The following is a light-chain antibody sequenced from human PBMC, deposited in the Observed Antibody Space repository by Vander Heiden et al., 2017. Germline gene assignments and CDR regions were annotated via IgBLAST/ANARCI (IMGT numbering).Light chain of an antibody. CDR3: GAWDSSLSVVL. CDR2: DNN. CDR1: SSNIGYNS. V-gene: IGLV1-51*01. Sequence: QSVLTQPPSVSAAPGQKVTISCSGGSSNIGYNSVSWYQQRPGTAPKFLIYDNNKRPSGIPDRFSGSKSGTSATLDITGLQTGDEAGYYCGAWDSSLSVVLFGGGTKLTVL. J-gene: IGLJ3*02.